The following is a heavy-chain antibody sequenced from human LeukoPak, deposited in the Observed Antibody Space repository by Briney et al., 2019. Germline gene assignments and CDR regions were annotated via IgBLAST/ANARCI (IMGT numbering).Heavy chain of an antibody. D-gene: IGHD2/OR15-2a*01. Sequence: ASVKVSCKASGYTFTGYYMHWVRQAPGQGLEWMGWINPNSGGTNYEEKFQGRVTMTRDTSISTVYMELSRLRSDDTAVYYCARDFAKFYDASGLGDHWGQGTLVTVSS. J-gene: IGHJ4*02. CDR2: INPNSGGT. V-gene: IGHV1-2*02. CDR3: ARDFAKFYDASGLGDH. CDR1: GYTFTGYY.